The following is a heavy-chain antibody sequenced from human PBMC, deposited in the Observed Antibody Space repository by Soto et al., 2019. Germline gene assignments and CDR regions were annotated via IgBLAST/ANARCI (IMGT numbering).Heavy chain of an antibody. Sequence: SETLSLTCTVSGASVSSDTYYWSWIRQPPGKGLEWIGFLYYSGATNYNPSLKSRVTISVDTSKNQFSLKLSSVTAADTAVYYCARGERGATLRYYYYYGMDVWGQGTTVTVSS. CDR1: GASVSSDTYY. CDR3: ARGERGATLRYYYYYGMDV. V-gene: IGHV4-61*01. J-gene: IGHJ6*02. D-gene: IGHD1-26*01. CDR2: LYYSGAT.